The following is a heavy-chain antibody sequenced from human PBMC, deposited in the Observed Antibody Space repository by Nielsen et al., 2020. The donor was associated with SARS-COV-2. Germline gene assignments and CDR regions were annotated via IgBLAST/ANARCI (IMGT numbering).Heavy chain of an antibody. V-gene: IGHV4-4*02. Sequence: VRQAPGKGLEWIGEIYHSGSTNYNPSLKSRVTISVDKSKNQFSLKLSSVTAADTAVYYCATGQVAYYDYVWGSYPTPYYFDYWGQGTLVTVSS. D-gene: IGHD3-16*02. CDR2: IYHSGST. CDR3: ATGQVAYYDYVWGSYPTPYYFDY. J-gene: IGHJ4*02.